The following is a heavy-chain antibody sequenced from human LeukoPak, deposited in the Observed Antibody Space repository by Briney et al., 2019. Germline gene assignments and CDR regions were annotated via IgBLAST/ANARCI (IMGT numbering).Heavy chain of an antibody. V-gene: IGHV4-39*07. D-gene: IGHD2-2*01. CDR1: GGSISGSSYY. J-gene: IGHJ6*02. Sequence: SETLSLTCTVSGGSISGSSYYWGWIRQPPGKGLEWIGSIYYSGSTYYKPSLKSRVTISVDTSKNQFSLKLSSVTAADTAVYYCARDSQGYCSSTSCLNYYYYGMDVWGQGTTVTVSS. CDR2: IYYSGST. CDR3: ARDSQGYCSSTSCLNYYYYGMDV.